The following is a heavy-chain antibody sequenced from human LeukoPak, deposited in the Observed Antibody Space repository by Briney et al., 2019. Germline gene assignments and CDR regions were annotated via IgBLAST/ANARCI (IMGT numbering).Heavy chain of an antibody. D-gene: IGHD3-10*01. CDR2: IYYSGST. CDR3: ARSDPYGSGQKY. V-gene: IGHV4-39*01. Sequence: SETLPLTCTVSGGSISSSSTYYWGWIRQPPGKGLEWIGSIYYSGSTFYNPSLKGRVTISVDTPKNQFSLKLTSVTAADTAVYYCARSDPYGSGQKYWGQGILVTVSS. CDR1: GGSISSSSTYY. J-gene: IGHJ4*02.